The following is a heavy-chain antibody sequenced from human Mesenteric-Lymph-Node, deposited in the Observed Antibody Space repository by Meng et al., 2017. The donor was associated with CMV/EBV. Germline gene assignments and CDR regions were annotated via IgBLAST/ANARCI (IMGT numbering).Heavy chain of an antibody. V-gene: IGHV3-53*01. Sequence: AATGFTGSNYAMVWVRQHTEKGLEWVSVVNSGGSTSYAGSVNGRFTISRDNSKNTLYLQMNSLRAEDTAVYYCAVIYGSGSYRYFQHWGQGTLVTVSS. CDR2: VNSGGST. CDR3: AVIYGSGSYRYFQH. J-gene: IGHJ1*01. D-gene: IGHD3-10*01. CDR1: GFTGSNYA.